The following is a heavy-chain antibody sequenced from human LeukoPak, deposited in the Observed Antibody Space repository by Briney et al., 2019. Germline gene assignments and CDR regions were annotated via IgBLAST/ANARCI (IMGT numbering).Heavy chain of an antibody. CDR3: ARPETQYSSGLDGFDI. V-gene: IGHV3-30-3*01. J-gene: IGHJ3*02. D-gene: IGHD6-19*01. CDR1: GFTFSSYA. Sequence: TGGSLRLSCAASGFTFSSYAMHWVRQPPGKGLEWVAVISYDGNNQYYADSVKGRFTISRDNSKNTLYLQMNSLRAEDTAVYYCARPETQYSSGLDGFDIWGQGTMVTVSS. CDR2: ISYDGNNQ.